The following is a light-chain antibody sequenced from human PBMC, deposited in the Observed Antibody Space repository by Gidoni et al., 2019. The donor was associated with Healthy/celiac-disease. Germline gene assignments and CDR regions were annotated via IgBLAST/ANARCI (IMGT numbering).Light chain of an antibody. CDR1: QSLLHSNGYNY. CDR3: MQALQTPPT. J-gene: IGKJ1*01. CDR2: LGS. Sequence: DIGMTQSRRSLPVTPGEPASISCRSSQSLLHSNGYNYLDWYLQKPGQSPQLLIYLGSNRASGVPDRFSGSGSGTDFTLKISRVEAEDVGVYYCMQALQTPPTFGQGTKVEIK. V-gene: IGKV2-28*01.